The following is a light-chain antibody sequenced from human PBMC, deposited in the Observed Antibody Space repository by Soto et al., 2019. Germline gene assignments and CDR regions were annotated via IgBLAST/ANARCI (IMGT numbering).Light chain of an antibody. Sequence: DIQMTQSPSSLSASVGDRVTITCRASQGISNYLNWYQQKPGKAPKLLIYDASNLETGVPSRFSGSGSGTKFTLTIASLQPDDFATYYCQQYETFSGTFGPGTKVDIK. CDR2: DAS. CDR3: QQYETFSGT. CDR1: QGISNY. V-gene: IGKV1-33*01. J-gene: IGKJ1*01.